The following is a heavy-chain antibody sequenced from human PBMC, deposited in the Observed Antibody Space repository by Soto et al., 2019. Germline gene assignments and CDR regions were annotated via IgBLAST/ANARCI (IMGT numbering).Heavy chain of an antibody. CDR2: IYYSGST. CDR1: GGSISSYY. Sequence: QVQLQESGPGLVKPSETLSLTCTVSGGSISSYYWSWIRQPPGKGLEWIGYIYYSGSTNYNPSLKSRVTISEDTSKNQFSLKLSSVTAADTAVYYCALGYCSGGSCYVDAFDIWGQGTMVTVSS. D-gene: IGHD2-15*01. J-gene: IGHJ3*02. V-gene: IGHV4-59*01. CDR3: ALGYCSGGSCYVDAFDI.